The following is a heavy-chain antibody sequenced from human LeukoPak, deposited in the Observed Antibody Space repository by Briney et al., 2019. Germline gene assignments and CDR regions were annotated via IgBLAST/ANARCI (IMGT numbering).Heavy chain of an antibody. D-gene: IGHD2-2*02. Sequence: GGSLRLSCAASGFIFNNYAMNWVRQAPGKGLEWVSSISSSGSSYKYYSDSVKGRFTISRDNAKSSLYLQMNSLRAEDTAVYYCAPAAIGGSYYGMDVWGQGTTVTVSS. CDR3: APAAIGGSYYGMDV. J-gene: IGHJ6*02. V-gene: IGHV3-21*01. CDR1: GFIFNNYA. CDR2: ISSSGSSYK.